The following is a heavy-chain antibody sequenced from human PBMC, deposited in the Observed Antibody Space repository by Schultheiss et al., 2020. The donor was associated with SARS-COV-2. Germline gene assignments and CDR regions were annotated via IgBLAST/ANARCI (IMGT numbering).Heavy chain of an antibody. Sequence: GGSLRLSCAASGFTFSSYGMHWVRQAPGKGLEWVAFIRYDGSNKHYADSVKGRFTISRDNSKNTLYLQMNSLRDEDTAVYHCARDGGAALNWFDPWGQGTLVTVSS. J-gene: IGHJ5*02. CDR1: GFTFSSYG. D-gene: IGHD3-16*01. CDR3: ARDGGAALNWFDP. CDR2: IRYDGSNK. V-gene: IGHV3-30*02.